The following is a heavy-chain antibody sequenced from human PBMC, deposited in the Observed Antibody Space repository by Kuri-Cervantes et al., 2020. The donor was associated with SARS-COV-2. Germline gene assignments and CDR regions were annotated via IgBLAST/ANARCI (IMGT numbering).Heavy chain of an antibody. CDR2: IYYNGST. J-gene: IGHJ5*02. Sequence: SETLSLTCTVSGAAISSGGYYWGWIRQHPEKGLEWIGYIYYNGSTYYNPSLKSRVTISVDTSKNQFSLKLSSVTAADTAVYYCARDRSRAYYYDSGGLGAWGQGTLVTVSS. V-gene: IGHV4-31*03. CDR1: GAAISSGGYY. D-gene: IGHD3-22*01. CDR3: ARDRSRAYYYDSGGLGA.